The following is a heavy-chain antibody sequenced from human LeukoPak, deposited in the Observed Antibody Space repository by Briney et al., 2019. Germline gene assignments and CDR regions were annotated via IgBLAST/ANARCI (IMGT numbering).Heavy chain of an antibody. D-gene: IGHD3-10*01. J-gene: IGHJ5*02. CDR3: ARGVWFGELLPYNWFDP. CDR2: IIPIFGTA. CDR1: GGTFSSYA. V-gene: IGHV1-69*05. Sequence: SVKVSCKASGGTFSSYAISWVRQAPGQGLEWMGGIIPIFGTANYAQKFQGRVTITTDESTSTAYMELSSLRSEDTAVYYCARGVWFGELLPYNWFDPWGREPWSPSPQ.